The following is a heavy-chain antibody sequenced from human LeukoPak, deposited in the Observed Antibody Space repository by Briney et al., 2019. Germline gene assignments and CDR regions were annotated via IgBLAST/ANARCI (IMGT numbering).Heavy chain of an antibody. CDR3: ARQDDGDYVFDY. J-gene: IGHJ4*02. CDR2: IYYSGST. D-gene: IGHD4-17*01. Sequence: SETLSLTCTVSGGSISSYYWSWIRQPPGKGLEWIGYIYYSGSTNYNPSLKSRVTISVDTSKNQFSLKLSSVTPADTAVYYCARQDDGDYVFDYWGQGTLVTVSS. V-gene: IGHV4-59*08. CDR1: GGSISSYY.